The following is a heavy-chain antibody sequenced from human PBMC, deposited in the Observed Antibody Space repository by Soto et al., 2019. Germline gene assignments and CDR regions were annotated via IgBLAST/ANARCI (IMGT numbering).Heavy chain of an antibody. CDR1: GGSFSGYY. D-gene: IGHD6-19*01. CDR3: ATRTQVYSSGWYRKHWDY. J-gene: IGHJ4*02. V-gene: IGHV4-34*01. Sequence: SETLSLTCAVYGGSFSGYYWSWIRQPPGKGLEWIGEINHSGSTNYNPSLKSRVTISVDTSKNQFSLKLSSVTAADTAVYYCATRTQVYSSGWYRKHWDYWGQGTLVTVSS. CDR2: INHSGST.